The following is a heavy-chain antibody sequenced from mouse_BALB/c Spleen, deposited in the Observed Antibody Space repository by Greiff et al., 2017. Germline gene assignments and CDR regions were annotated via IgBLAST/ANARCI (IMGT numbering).Heavy chain of an antibody. CDR2: ISSGGSYT. CDR1: GFTFSSYG. D-gene: IGHD2-1*01. CDR3: ARGGNYVDYYYAMDY. Sequence: EVMLVESGGDLVKPGGSLKLSCAASGFTFSSYGMSWVRQTPDKRLEWVATISSGGSYTYYPDSVKGRFTISRDNAKNTLYLQMSSLKSEDTAMYYCARGGNYVDYYYAMDYWGQGTSVTVSS. V-gene: IGHV5-6*01. J-gene: IGHJ4*01.